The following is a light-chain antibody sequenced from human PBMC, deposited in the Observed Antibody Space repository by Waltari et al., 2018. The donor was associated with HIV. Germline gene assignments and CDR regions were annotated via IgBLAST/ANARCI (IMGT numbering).Light chain of an antibody. J-gene: IGLJ3*02. CDR1: SSDVGDYNY. Sequence: QSALTQPRSVSGSPGQSVTISCTGTSSDVGDYNYVSWYQQHPAKAPKLMIFVVHKRPAGVPDRFSGSKSGTTASLTISGLQAADEADYYCCSFADDYTWVFGGETRLTVL. CDR3: CSFADDYTWV. CDR2: VVH. V-gene: IGLV2-11*01.